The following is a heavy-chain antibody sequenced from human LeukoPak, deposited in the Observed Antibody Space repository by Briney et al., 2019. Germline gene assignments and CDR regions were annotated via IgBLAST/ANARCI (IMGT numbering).Heavy chain of an antibody. J-gene: IGHJ4*02. CDR2: SSGSGGST. Sequence: GGSLRPSCAASGFTFSSYAMSWVRQDPGQGLEWVSASSGSGGSTYYADSVKGRFTISRDNSKNTLYLQMNSLRAEDTAVYYCAKVTVGDYDPHYFDYWGQGTLVTVSS. CDR1: GFTFSSYA. D-gene: IGHD4-17*01. V-gene: IGHV3-23*01. CDR3: AKVTVGDYDPHYFDY.